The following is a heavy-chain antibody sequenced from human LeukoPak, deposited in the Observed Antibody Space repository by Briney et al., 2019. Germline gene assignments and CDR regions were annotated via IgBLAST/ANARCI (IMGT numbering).Heavy chain of an antibody. D-gene: IGHD3-22*01. CDR2: ISWNSGSI. V-gene: IGHV3-9*01. Sequence: GGSLRLSCAASGFTFDDYAMHRVRQAPGEGLEWVSGISWNSGSIGYADSVKGRFTISRDNAKNSLYLQMNSLRAEDTALYYCAKDRVSYYDSSGYYPYYGMDVWGQGTTVTVSS. CDR3: AKDRVSYYDSSGYYPYYGMDV. CDR1: GFTFDDYA. J-gene: IGHJ6*02.